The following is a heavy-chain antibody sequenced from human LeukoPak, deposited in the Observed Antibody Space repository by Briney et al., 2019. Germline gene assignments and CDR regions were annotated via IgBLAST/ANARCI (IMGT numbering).Heavy chain of an antibody. CDR2: FYLSGTT. J-gene: IGHJ5*02. Sequence: SETLSLTCTVSRASMRDYYWSWIRQSPGKGLEWIGYFYLSGTTTYNPSLKNRVTISVDTSNNQFYLQLTSVTAADTAVYYCARHGPISASGLRWFDPWGQGTPVTVSS. CDR3: ARHGPISASGLRWFDP. D-gene: IGHD3-10*01. V-gene: IGHV4-59*08. CDR1: RASMRDYY.